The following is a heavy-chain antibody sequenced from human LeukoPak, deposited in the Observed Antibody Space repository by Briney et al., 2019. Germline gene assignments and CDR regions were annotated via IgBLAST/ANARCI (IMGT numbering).Heavy chain of an antibody. CDR2: INHSGST. V-gene: IGHV4-34*01. CDR3: ARGRGQLLFSDVRIGYYFDY. CDR1: GGSFSGYY. D-gene: IGHD5-18*01. Sequence: SETLSLTCAVYGGSFSGYYWSWIRQPPGKGLEWIGEINHSGSTHYNQSLKNRVTIQVYTSKNQFSLKLSSVTAAHTAVYYCARGRGQLLFSDVRIGYYFDYWGQGTLVTVSS. J-gene: IGHJ4*01.